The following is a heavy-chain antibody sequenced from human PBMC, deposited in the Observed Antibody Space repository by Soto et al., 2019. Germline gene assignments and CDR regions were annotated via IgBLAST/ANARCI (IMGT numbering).Heavy chain of an antibody. CDR2: IRGFSPYT. Sequence: GGSLRLSCGASGFTFRTYTMNWVRQAPGKGLEWVSGIRGFSPYTFYSESVKGRFTISRDNAKNSLYLQMNSLRAEDTAVYYCARDRGYDAHDYYYNAMDVWGQGTTATVYS. CDR3: ARDRGYDAHDYYYNAMDV. CDR1: GFTFRTYT. D-gene: IGHD2-15*01. J-gene: IGHJ6*02. V-gene: IGHV3-21*01.